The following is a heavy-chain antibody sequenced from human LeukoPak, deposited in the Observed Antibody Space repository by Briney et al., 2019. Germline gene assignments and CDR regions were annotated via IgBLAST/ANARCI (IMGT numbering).Heavy chain of an antibody. Sequence: GGSLRLSCAGSGFIFNNYAMHWVRQPPGKGLEWVSGISWNSGTIDYADSVKGRFTISRDNAKNSLYLQMNSLRAEDTAVYYCARATDYGMDVWGQGTTVTVSS. J-gene: IGHJ6*02. CDR3: ARATDYGMDV. V-gene: IGHV3-9*01. CDR1: GFIFNNYA. CDR2: ISWNSGTI.